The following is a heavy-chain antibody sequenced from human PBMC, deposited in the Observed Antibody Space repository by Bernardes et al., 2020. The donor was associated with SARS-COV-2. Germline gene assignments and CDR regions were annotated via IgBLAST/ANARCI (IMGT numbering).Heavy chain of an antibody. CDR3: ARRIRSNWPDY. V-gene: IGHV4-61*01. CDR2: IYYNGGT. D-gene: IGHD1-1*01. J-gene: IGHJ4*02. CDR1: GDSVSSGSYY. Sequence: SETLSLTCTVSGDSVSSGSYYWGWIRQPPGKGLEWIGYIYYNGGTNYNPSLKSRVIISIDTSKNQFSLRLTSVTAADTAVYYCARRIRSNWPDYWGQGTLVTVSS.